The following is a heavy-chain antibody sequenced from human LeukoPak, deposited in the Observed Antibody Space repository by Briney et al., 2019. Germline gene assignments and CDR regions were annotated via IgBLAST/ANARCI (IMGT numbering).Heavy chain of an antibody. J-gene: IGHJ3*02. CDR1: GYTFTSYG. CDR3: ARDLPGHQLLYAFDI. D-gene: IGHD2-2*01. CDR2: ISTNTGNP. V-gene: IGHV7-4-1*02. Sequence: ASVKVSCKASGYTFTSYGISWVRQAPVQGLELMGWISTNTGNPTYAQGFTGRFVFSLDTSVSTAYLQISSLKAEDTAVYYCARDLPGHQLLYAFDIWGQGTMVTVSS.